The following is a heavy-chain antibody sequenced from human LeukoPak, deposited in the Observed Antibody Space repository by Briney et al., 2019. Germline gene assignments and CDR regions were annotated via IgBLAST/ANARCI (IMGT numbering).Heavy chain of an antibody. CDR2: ITVVGST. CDR1: GFIFSSYA. Sequence: GGSLRLSCAASGFIFSSYAMTWVRQAPGKGLEWVSTITVVGSTYYADSVKGRFTISRDNSKNTLYLQMNSLRAEDTAVYYCANLIFGVITRFDYWGQGTLVTVSS. V-gene: IGHV3-23*01. J-gene: IGHJ4*02. D-gene: IGHD3-3*01. CDR3: ANLIFGVITRFDY.